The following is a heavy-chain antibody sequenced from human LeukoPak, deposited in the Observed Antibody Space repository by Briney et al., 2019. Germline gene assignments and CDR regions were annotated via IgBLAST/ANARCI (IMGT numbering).Heavy chain of an antibody. J-gene: IGHJ6*01. Sequence: SETLSLTCTVSGGSISSYYWSWIRQPPGKGLEWIGYIYNTGSTNYNPSLKSRVTISVDTSKNQFSLKLSSVTAADTAVYYCARDRDMDYYYYGMDVWGQGTTVTVSS. CDR3: ARDRDMDYYYYGMDV. V-gene: IGHV4-59*01. CDR2: IYNTGST. CDR1: GGSISSYY.